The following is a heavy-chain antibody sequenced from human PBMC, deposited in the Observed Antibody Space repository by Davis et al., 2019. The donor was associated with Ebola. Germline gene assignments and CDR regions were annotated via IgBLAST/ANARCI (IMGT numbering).Heavy chain of an antibody. J-gene: IGHJ5*02. CDR3: AKDRYGDYPDHAES. V-gene: IGHV3-30*02. CDR2: IRFDGNNK. Sequence: GGSLRLSCEVSGFLFNTFGMHWVRQAPGKGLEWVAFIRFDGNNKYYGDSVRGRFTISRDNSKNRLYLQMNTLRPEDTAAYHCAKDRYGDYPDHAESWGQGTLVTVSS. D-gene: IGHD4-17*01. CDR1: GFLFNTFG.